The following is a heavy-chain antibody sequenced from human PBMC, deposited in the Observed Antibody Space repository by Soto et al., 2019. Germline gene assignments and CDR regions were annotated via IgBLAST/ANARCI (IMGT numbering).Heavy chain of an antibody. CDR1: GYSISSGYY. Sequence: QVQLQESGPGLVKPSETLSLTCAVSGYSISSGYYWGWIRQPPGKGLEWIGSIYHSGSTYYNPSLKSRVTISVDTSKNQFSLKLSSVTAADTAVYYCARIYDSSGPTDYWGQGTLVTVSS. J-gene: IGHJ4*02. V-gene: IGHV4-38-2*01. CDR2: IYHSGST. D-gene: IGHD3-22*01. CDR3: ARIYDSSGPTDY.